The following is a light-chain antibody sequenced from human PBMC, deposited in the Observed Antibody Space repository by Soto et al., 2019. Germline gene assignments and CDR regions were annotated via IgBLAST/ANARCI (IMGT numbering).Light chain of an antibody. CDR2: EVS. CDR1: SSDVGSYND. Sequence: QSVLIQPASVSGSPGQSITISCTGSSSDVGSYNDVSWYQQHPGKAPKVLIYEVSNRPSGVSNRFSASKSGNTASLTISGLQAEDEADYYCSSYTRDSPLYVFGTGTKVTVL. J-gene: IGLJ1*01. CDR3: SSYTRDSPLYV. V-gene: IGLV2-14*01.